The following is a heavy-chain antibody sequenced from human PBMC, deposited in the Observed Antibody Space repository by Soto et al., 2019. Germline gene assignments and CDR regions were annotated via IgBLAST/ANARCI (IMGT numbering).Heavy chain of an antibody. D-gene: IGHD4-17*01. CDR1: GDSISSGGYY. V-gene: IGHV4-31*03. CDR2: IYYSGST. J-gene: IGHJ4*02. Sequence: SETLSLTCTVSGDSISSGGYYWSWIRQHPGKGLEWIGYIYYSGSTYYNPSLKSRVTISVDTSKNQFSLKLSSVTAADTAVYYCARKATVTTCFDYWGQGTLVTVSS. CDR3: ARKATVTTCFDY.